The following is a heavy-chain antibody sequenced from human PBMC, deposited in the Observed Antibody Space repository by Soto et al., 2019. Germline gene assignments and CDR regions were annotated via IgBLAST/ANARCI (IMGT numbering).Heavy chain of an antibody. CDR2: IFHSGST. CDR1: NGYINSGGFY. CDR3: ARGGIAGHGFDP. J-gene: IGHJ5*02. Sequence: QVQLQESGPGLLKPSQTLSLTCNVSNGYINSGGFYWSWIRQHPGKGLEWIGYIFHSGSTLYNPSLSSRLSLAAETSKKQRSLSGRSVTVADTAVYYCARGGIAGHGFDPWGQGILVTVSS. V-gene: IGHV4-31*03. D-gene: IGHD6-13*01.